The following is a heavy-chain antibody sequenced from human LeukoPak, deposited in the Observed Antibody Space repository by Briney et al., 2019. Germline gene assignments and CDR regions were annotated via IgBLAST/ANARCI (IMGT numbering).Heavy chain of an antibody. J-gene: IGHJ4*02. CDR1: GFTFSSYA. Sequence: PGGSLRLSCAASGFTFSSYAVSWVRQAPGKGLEWVSAISGSGGSTYYADSVKGRFTISRDNSKNTLYLQMNSLRAEDTAVYYCAKDPSGSGSYYVDYWGQGTLVTVSS. CDR3: AKDPSGSGSYYVDY. D-gene: IGHD1-26*01. CDR2: ISGSGGST. V-gene: IGHV3-23*01.